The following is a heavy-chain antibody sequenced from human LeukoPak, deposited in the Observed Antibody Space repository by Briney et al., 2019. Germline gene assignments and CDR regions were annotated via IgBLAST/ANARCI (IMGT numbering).Heavy chain of an antibody. CDR1: GYTFTGYY. CDR3: ATTYGSGKNPYDY. CDR2: INPNSGGT. J-gene: IGHJ4*02. Sequence: WASVKVSCKASGYTFTGYYMHWVRQAPGQGLEWMGWINPNSGGTNYAQKFQGRVTMTRDTSISTAYMELSRLRSDDTAVYYCATTYGSGKNPYDYWGQGTLVTVSS. D-gene: IGHD3-10*01. V-gene: IGHV1-2*02.